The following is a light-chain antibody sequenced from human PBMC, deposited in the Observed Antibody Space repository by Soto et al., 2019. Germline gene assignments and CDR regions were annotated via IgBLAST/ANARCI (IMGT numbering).Light chain of an antibody. V-gene: IGKV1-27*01. J-gene: IGKJ5*01. Sequence: DIQLTQSPSFLSASLGDRVTITCRASQDISNFLAWYQQKPGKAPKLLIYAASTLQSGVPSRFSGSGSGTDFTLTISSLQPEDIGTYYCQQYDILPITFGRGTRLEIK. CDR1: QDISNF. CDR3: QQYDILPIT. CDR2: AAS.